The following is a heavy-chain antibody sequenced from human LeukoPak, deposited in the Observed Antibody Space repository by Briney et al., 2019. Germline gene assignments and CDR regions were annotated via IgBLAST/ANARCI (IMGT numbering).Heavy chain of an antibody. CDR2: IYSGGST. CDR1: GFTVSSNY. Sequence: GGSLRLSCAASGFTVSSNYMSWVRQAPGKGLEWVSVIYSGGSTYYADSVKGRFTISRDNSKNTLYLQMNSLRAEDTAVYYCARVEYSCGFSYYYYMDVWGKRTTVTISS. D-gene: IGHD5-18*01. V-gene: IGHV3-53*01. J-gene: IGHJ6*03. CDR3: ARVEYSCGFSYYYYMDV.